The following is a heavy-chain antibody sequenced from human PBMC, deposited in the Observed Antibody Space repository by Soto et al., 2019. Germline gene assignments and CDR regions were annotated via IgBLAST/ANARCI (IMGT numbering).Heavy chain of an antibody. J-gene: IGHJ4*02. CDR1: GFSLRTSGVG. V-gene: IGHV2-5*02. D-gene: IGHD3-16*01. Sequence: QITLKESGPTLVKPTQTLTLTCAFSGFSLRTSGVGVGWIRQPPGKALEWLALIYWDGYKHYSPSLKSRLTIPGDPPKNPVVLKKAHKDPVDNAPNFCAHKGGGDRILDYWGQGTLVTVSS. CDR2: IYWDGYK. CDR3: AHKGGGDRILDY.